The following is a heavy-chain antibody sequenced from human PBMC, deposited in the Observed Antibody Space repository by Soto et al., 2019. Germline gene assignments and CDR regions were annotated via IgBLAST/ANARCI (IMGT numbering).Heavy chain of an antibody. Sequence: EVQLVESGGGLVKPGGSLRLSVAASGFLFSTAWMNWVRQAPGKGREWVARIKRKTDGGTTDYAAPVKGRFTISRDDSKNTLYLQMNSLKTEDTAVYYCTTVLFQGYCSGGSCYYRDYWGQGTLVTVSS. D-gene: IGHD2-15*01. V-gene: IGHV3-15*07. CDR2: IKRKTDGGTT. CDR1: GFLFSTAW. J-gene: IGHJ4*02. CDR3: TTVLFQGYCSGGSCYYRDY.